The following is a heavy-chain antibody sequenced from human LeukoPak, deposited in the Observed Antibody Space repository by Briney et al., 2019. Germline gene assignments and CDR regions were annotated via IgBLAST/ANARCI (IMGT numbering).Heavy chain of an antibody. CDR2: ISSSSSTI. CDR1: GFTFSSYS. Sequence: GGSLRLSCAASGFTFSSYSTNWVRQAPGKGLEWVSYISSSSSTIYYADSVKGRFTISRDNAKNSLYLQMNSLRAEDTAVYYCASRTGWYGDYFTFDIWGQGTMVTVSS. D-gene: IGHD4-17*01. V-gene: IGHV3-48*04. J-gene: IGHJ3*02. CDR3: ASRTGWYGDYFTFDI.